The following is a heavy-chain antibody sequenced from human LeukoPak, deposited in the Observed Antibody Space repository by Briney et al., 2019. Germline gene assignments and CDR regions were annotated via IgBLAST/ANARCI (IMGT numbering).Heavy chain of an antibody. CDR1: GFTFSAYA. CDR3: AKDLGGGETGLLDY. V-gene: IGHV3-23*01. Sequence: PGGSLRLSCEASGFTFSAYAMTWVRQTPGKGLEWVSSVGSDNKPHYSESVKGRFAISRDNSKNTLYLQMNSLRAEDTATYYCAKDLGGGETGLLDYWGQGTLVTVSS. D-gene: IGHD2-21*01. J-gene: IGHJ4*02. CDR2: VGSDNKP.